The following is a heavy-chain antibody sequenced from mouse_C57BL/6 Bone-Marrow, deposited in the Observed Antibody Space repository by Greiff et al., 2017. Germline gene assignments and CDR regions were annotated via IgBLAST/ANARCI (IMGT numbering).Heavy chain of an antibody. Sequence: VQLQQSGAELVRPGASVKLSCKASGYTFTSYGISWVKQRPGQGLEWIGEIYPRSGNTYYNETFKGKATLTADKSSSTAYMELRSLTSEGSAVYVCERKEYYYGSSYGYWGQGTTLTVSS. V-gene: IGHV1-81*01. D-gene: IGHD1-1*01. CDR2: IYPRSGNT. J-gene: IGHJ2*01. CDR3: ERKEYYYGSSYGY. CDR1: GYTFTSYG.